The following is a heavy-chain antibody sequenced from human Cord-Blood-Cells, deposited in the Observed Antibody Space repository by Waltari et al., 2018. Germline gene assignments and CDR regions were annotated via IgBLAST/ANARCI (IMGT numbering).Heavy chain of an antibody. CDR1: GYTLTELS. CDR3: ATGGSYWAGNAFDI. J-gene: IGHJ3*02. Sequence: QVQLVQSGAEVKKPGASVKVSCKVSGYTLTELSMHWVGRAPGKGLEWMGGFDPEDGETIYAQKFQGRVTMTEDTSTDTAYMELSSLRSEDTAVYYCATGGSYWAGNAFDIWGQGTMVTVSS. D-gene: IGHD1-26*01. CDR2: FDPEDGET. V-gene: IGHV1-24*01.